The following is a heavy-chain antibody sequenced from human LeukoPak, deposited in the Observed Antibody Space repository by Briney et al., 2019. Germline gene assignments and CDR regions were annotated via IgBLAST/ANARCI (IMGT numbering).Heavy chain of an antibody. CDR1: GYTFTSYD. CDR2: MNPNSGNT. CDR3: ARDPAYGSDNKLYYYGMDV. J-gene: IGHJ6*02. Sequence: GASVKVSCKASGYTFTSYDINWVRQATGQGLEWMGWMNPNSGNTGYAQKFQGRVTMTRNTSISTAYMELSSLRSEDTAVYYCARDPAYGSDNKLYYYGMDVWGQGTTVTVSS. D-gene: IGHD3-10*01. V-gene: IGHV1-8*01.